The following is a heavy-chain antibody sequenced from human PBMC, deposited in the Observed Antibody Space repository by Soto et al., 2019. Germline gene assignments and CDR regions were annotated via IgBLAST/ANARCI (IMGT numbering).Heavy chain of an antibody. V-gene: IGHV5-51*01. CDR2: IYPGDSDT. D-gene: IGHD2-21*01. CDR3: ARGLHSLFDY. Sequence: GESLKISCKGSGYSFTSYWIGWVRQMPGKGLEWMGIIYPGDSDTRYSPSFQGQVTISAEKSITTAYLQWSSLKAPDTPVYYCARGLHSLFDYWGRGTLVTVSS. CDR1: GYSFTSYW. J-gene: IGHJ4*02.